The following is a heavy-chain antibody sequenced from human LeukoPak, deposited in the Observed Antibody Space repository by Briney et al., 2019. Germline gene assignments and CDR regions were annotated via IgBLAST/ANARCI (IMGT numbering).Heavy chain of an antibody. V-gene: IGHV4-59*01. CDR3: ARDNYDFWSGYNGGNAFDI. CDR2: IYYSGST. Sequence: SETLSLTCTVSGGSISSYYWSWIRQPPGKGLEWIGYIYYSGSTNYNPSLKSRVTISVDTSKNQFSLKLSSVTAADTAVYYCARDNYDFWSGYNGGNAFDIRGQGTMVTVSS. J-gene: IGHJ3*02. CDR1: GGSISSYY. D-gene: IGHD3-3*01.